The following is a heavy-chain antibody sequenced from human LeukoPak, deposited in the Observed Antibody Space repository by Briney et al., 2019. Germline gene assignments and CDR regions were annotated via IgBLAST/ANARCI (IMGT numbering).Heavy chain of an antibody. CDR2: INHSGST. D-gene: IGHD5-12*01. V-gene: IGHV4-34*01. J-gene: IGHJ5*02. CDR1: GGSFSGYY. CDR3: ARAAIKYSGYDGWFDP. Sequence: SETLSLTCAVSGGSFSGYYWSWIRQPPGKGLEWIGEINHSGSTNYNPSLKSRVTISVDTSKNQFSLKLSSVTAADTAVYYCARAAIKYSGYDGWFDPWGQGTLVTVSS.